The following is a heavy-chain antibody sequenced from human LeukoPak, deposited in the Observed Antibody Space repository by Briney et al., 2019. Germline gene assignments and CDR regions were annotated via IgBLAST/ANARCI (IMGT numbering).Heavy chain of an antibody. CDR1: GFTLSNYE. Sequence: GGSLRLSCAASGFTLSNYEMHWVRRAPGKGLEWVSYISSGGNTVYYADSVKGRFTVSRDNAKNSLYLQVSSLRAEDTAVYYCARGGSFVEYWGQGTLVIVPS. CDR2: ISSGGNTV. D-gene: IGHD3-10*01. J-gene: IGHJ4*02. CDR3: ARGGSFVEY. V-gene: IGHV3-48*03.